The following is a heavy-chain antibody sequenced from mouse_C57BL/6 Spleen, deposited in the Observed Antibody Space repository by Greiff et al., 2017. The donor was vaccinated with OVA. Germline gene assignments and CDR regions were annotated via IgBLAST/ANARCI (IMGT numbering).Heavy chain of an antibody. V-gene: IGHV1-80*01. J-gene: IGHJ2*01. CDR3: ARGGITTVVAPCFDY. Sequence: QVQLQQSGAELVKPGASVKISCKASGYAFSSYWMNWVKQRPGKGLEWIGQIYPGDGDTNYNGKFKGKATLTADKSSSTAYMQLSSLTSEDSAVYFCARGGITTVVAPCFDYWGQGTTLTVSS. CDR2: IYPGDGDT. CDR1: GYAFSSYW. D-gene: IGHD1-1*01.